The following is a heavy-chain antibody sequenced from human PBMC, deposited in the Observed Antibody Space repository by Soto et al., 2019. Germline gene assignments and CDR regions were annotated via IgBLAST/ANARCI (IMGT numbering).Heavy chain of an antibody. CDR2: ISAYNGNT. CDR3: ARDAAVGLFDY. V-gene: IGHV1-18*01. J-gene: IGHJ4*02. D-gene: IGHD1-26*01. Sequence: ASVKVSCKASGYTITSYGISWMRQAPGQGLEWMGWISAYNGNTKYAQKLQGRVTMTTDTSTSTAYMELRSLRSDDTAVYYCARDAAVGLFDYWGQGTLVTVSS. CDR1: GYTITSYG.